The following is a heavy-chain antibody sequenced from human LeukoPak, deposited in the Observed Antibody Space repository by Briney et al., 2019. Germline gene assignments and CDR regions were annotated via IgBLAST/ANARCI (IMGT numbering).Heavy chain of an antibody. D-gene: IGHD5-12*01. CDR1: GGSISSSSYY. CDR2: IYYSGST. CDR3: ARGTEGYSGYED. Sequence: SETLSLTCTVSGGSISSSSYYWGWIRQPPGKGLEWIGSIYYSGSTYYNPSLKSRVTISVDTSKNQFSLKLSSVTAADTAVYYCARGTEGYSGYEDWGQGTLVAVSS. J-gene: IGHJ4*02. V-gene: IGHV4-39*07.